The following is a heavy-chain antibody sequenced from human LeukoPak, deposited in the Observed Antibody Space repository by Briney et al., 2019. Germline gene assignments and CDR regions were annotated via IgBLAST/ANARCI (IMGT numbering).Heavy chain of an antibody. D-gene: IGHD2-15*01. Sequence: GSLRLSCAASGFTFTDYSMNWVRQAPGKGLEWVSYISRDSGAIYYADSVKGRFTVSRDNAKNSLYLQMNSLRDKDTAVYYCARDSQWCFDYWGQGTLVTVSS. J-gene: IGHJ4*02. V-gene: IGHV3-48*02. CDR2: ISRDSGAI. CDR3: ARDSQWCFDY. CDR1: GFTFTDYS.